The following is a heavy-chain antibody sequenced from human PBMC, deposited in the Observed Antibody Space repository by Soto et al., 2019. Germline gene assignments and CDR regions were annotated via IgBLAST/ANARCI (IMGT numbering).Heavy chain of an antibody. D-gene: IGHD4-4*01. J-gene: IGHJ4*02. V-gene: IGHV4-39*01. CDR3: ARHPRDDYNYGGSGIFDY. CDR1: GGSISSRTFW. Sequence: QLQLQESGPGLVKPSETLSLTCSVSGGSISSRTFWWAWIRQPPGKGLEGIGDMYYSGSSYSSPSLKSRVTLSVATSKNQLSLKLNSVTAADTAVYYCARHPRDDYNYGGSGIFDYWGQGTLVTVSS. CDR2: MYYSGSS.